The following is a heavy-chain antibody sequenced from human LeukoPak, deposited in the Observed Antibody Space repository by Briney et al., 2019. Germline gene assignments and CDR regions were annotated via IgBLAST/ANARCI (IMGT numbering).Heavy chain of an antibody. CDR3: ARAHYDSSGYYQFDY. Sequence: GGSLRLSCAASGFTFSSYDMHCVRQATGKGLEWVSAIGTAGDTYYPDSVKGRFTISRENAKNSLYLQMNSLRAGDPAVYYCARAHYDSSGYYQFDYWGQGTLVTVSS. D-gene: IGHD3-22*01. J-gene: IGHJ4*02. CDR2: IGTAGDT. V-gene: IGHV3-13*01. CDR1: GFTFSSYD.